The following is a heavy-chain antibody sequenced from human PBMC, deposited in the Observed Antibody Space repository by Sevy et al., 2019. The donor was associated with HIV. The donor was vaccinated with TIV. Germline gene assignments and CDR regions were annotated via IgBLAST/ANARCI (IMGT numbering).Heavy chain of an antibody. Sequence: GESLKISCAASGFIFRSYNMNWVRQAPGKGLEWVSYVSSSGRTKYYADSVKGRFTISRDNAKNSLYLQIGSLRDDDTAMYYCTREYSSSSGRSLDYWGQGTLVTVS. V-gene: IGHV3-48*02. CDR3: TREYSSSSGRSLDY. CDR2: VSSSGRTK. CDR1: GFIFRSYN. J-gene: IGHJ4*02. D-gene: IGHD6-6*01.